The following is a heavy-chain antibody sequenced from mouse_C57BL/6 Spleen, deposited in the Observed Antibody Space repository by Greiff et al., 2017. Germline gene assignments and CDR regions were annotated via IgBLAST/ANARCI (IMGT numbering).Heavy chain of an antibody. V-gene: IGHV5-9-1*02. CDR1: GFTFSSYA. D-gene: IGHD1-1*01. CDR3: TRDYYGSSYPFAY. CDR2: ISSGGDYI. Sequence: EVMLVESGEGLVKPGGSLKLSCAASGFTFSSYAMSWVRQTPEKRLEWVAYISSGGDYIYYADTVKGRFTISRDNARNTLYLRMSSRKSEDTAMCYCTRDYYGSSYPFAYWGQGALVTVSA. J-gene: IGHJ3*01.